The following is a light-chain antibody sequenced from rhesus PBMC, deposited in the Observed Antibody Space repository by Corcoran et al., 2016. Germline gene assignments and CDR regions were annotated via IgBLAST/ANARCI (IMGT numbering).Light chain of an antibody. V-gene: IGKV1-32*03. CDR3: QQGYSTPYS. CDR2: HTN. CDR1: QGISSF. J-gene: IGKJ2*01. Sequence: DIQMFQSPSSLSASVGDRVSITCRASQGISSFLNWYQQKPGKAPKLLIYHTNSLTSGVPSTFSGSGSGTDYSLTISSLQPEDFATYYCQQGYSTPYSFGPGTKVEIK.